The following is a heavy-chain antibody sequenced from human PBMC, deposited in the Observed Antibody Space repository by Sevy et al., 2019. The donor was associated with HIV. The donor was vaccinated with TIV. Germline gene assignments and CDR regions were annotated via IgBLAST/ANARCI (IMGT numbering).Heavy chain of an antibody. Sequence: ASVKVSCKASGYTFTSYGISWVRQAPGQGLEWMVWISAYNGNTNYAQKLQGRVTMTTDTSTSTAYMELRSLRSDDTAVYFSARRSWYYDSSGYSFDYWGQGTLVTVSS. CDR1: GYTFTSYG. V-gene: IGHV1-18*01. D-gene: IGHD3-22*01. J-gene: IGHJ4*02. CDR3: ARRSWYYDSSGYSFDY. CDR2: ISAYNGNT.